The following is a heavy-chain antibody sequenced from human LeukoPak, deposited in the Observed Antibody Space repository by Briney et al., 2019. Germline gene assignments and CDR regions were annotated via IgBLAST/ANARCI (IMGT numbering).Heavy chain of an antibody. V-gene: IGHV3-7*01. D-gene: IGHD2-2*01. CDR1: GFTFSSYW. Sequence: PGGSLGLSCAASGFTFSSYWMSWVRQAPGKGLEWVANIKQDGSEKYYVDSVKGRFTISRDNAKNSLYLQMNSLRAEDTAVYYCARSVVVPAAMNGMDVWGQGTTVTVSS. J-gene: IGHJ6*02. CDR3: ARSVVVPAAMNGMDV. CDR2: IKQDGSEK.